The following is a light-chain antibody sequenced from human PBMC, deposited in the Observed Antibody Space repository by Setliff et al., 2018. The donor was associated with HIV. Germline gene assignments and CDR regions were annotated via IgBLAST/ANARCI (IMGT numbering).Light chain of an antibody. CDR1: NIGSKT. CDR2: DDG. Sequence: SYALTQPSSVSVAPGMTARVSCGGNNIGSKTVHWYQQKPGQAPVLVIYDDGDRPSGIPERFSGSNSGTTATLTISRVEAGDEADYYCQVWDSRSDHFVFGTGTKVTVL. CDR3: QVWDSRSDHFV. V-gene: IGLV3-21*04. J-gene: IGLJ1*01.